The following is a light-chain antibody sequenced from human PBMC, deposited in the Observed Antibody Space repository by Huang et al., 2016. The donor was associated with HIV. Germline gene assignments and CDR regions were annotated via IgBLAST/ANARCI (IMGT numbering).Light chain of an antibody. V-gene: IGKV1-5*01. CDR1: PSIGNW. CDR2: DAS. J-gene: IGKJ2*03. CDR3: QQYNTPPYR. Sequence: DIQMTQSPSTLSASVGDRVIITCRASPSIGNWLAWFQQKPGRAPKLLIYDASNLQNGVPSRFSGSGSGTVFTLTIDNLQPEDYSTYYCQQYNTPPYRFGQGTKVDIK.